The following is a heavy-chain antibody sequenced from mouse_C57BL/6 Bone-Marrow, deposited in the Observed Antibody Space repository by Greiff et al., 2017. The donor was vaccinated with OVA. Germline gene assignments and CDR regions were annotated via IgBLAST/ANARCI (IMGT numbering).Heavy chain of an antibody. CDR2: IDPENGDT. D-gene: IGHD2-1*01. CDR1: GFNIKDDY. V-gene: IGHV14-4*01. CDR3: TTYGVYYGNPWFAY. J-gene: IGHJ3*01. Sequence: EVQLQQSGAELVRPGASVKLSCTASGFNIKDDYMHWVKQRPEQGLEWIGWIDPENGDTEYASKFQGKATITADTSSNTAYLQLSSLTSEDTAVYYCTTYGVYYGNPWFAYWGQGTLVTVSA.